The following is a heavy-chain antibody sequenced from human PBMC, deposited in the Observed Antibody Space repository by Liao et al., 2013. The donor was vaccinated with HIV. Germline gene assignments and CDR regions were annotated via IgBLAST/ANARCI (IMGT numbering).Heavy chain of an antibody. CDR2: INHSGST. V-gene: IGHV4-34*01. Sequence: QVHLQQWGAGLLKPSETLSLTCAVYGRSFSGYYWSWIRQPPGKGLEWIGEINHSGSTNYNTSLKSRVIISVDRSKNQFSLKLSSVTAADTGXYFCARAGITAAGTSSYFDYWGQGTLVAVSS. CDR3: ARAGITAAGTSSYFDY. CDR1: GRSFSGYY. J-gene: IGHJ4*02. D-gene: IGHD6-13*01.